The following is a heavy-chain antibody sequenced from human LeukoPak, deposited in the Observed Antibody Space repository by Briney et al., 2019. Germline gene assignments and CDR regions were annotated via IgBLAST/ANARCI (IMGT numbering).Heavy chain of an antibody. CDR1: GYTFTGYY. Sequence: ASVKVSCKASGYTFTGYYMHWVRQAPGQGLEWMGWINPNSGGTNYAQKFQGRVTMTRDTSISTAYMELSGLRSDDTAVYYCARGRWAAAAPLGGYYYMDVWGKGTTVTISS. CDR2: INPNSGGT. CDR3: ARGRWAAAAPLGGYYYMDV. V-gene: IGHV1-2*02. J-gene: IGHJ6*03. D-gene: IGHD6-13*01.